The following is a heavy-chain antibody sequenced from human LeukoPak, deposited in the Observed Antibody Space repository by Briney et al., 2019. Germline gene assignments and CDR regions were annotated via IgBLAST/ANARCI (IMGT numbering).Heavy chain of an antibody. CDR2: IYYSGGT. CDR3: ARAILSGYPDS. Sequence: SSETLSLTCTVSGGSISSYYWSWIRQPPGKGLEWIGYIYYSGGTNYNPSLKSRVTISLDTSKNQFSLKLSSVTAADTAVYYCARAILSGYPDSWGQGTLVIVFS. CDR1: GGSISSYY. J-gene: IGHJ4*02. D-gene: IGHD3-3*01. V-gene: IGHV4-59*01.